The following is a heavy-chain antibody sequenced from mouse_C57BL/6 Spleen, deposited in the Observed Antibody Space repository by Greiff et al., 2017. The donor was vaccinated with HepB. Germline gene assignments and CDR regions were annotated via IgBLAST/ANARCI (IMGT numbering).Heavy chain of an antibody. D-gene: IGHD1-1*01. CDR2: IYPGDGDT. Sequence: QVQLKQSGAELVKPGASVKISCKASGYAFSSYWMNWVKQRPGKGLEGIGQIYPGDGDTNYNGKFKGKATLTADKSSSTAYMQLSSLTSEDSAVYFCARNYYGSSSYWYFDVWGTGTTVTVSS. J-gene: IGHJ1*03. V-gene: IGHV1-80*01. CDR3: ARNYYGSSSYWYFDV. CDR1: GYAFSSYW.